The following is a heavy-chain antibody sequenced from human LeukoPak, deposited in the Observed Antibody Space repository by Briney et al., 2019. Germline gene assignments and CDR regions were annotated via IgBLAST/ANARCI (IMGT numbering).Heavy chain of an antibody. CDR3: ARGWNYYGSGSYPSKNWFDP. Sequence: ASVKVSCKASGYTFTGYYMHWVRQAPGQGLEWMGWINPNSGGTNYAQKLQGWVTMTRDTSISTAYMELSRLRSDDTAVYYCARGWNYYGSGSYPSKNWFDPWGQGTLVTVSS. J-gene: IGHJ5*02. CDR1: GYTFTGYY. V-gene: IGHV1-2*04. CDR2: INPNSGGT. D-gene: IGHD3-10*01.